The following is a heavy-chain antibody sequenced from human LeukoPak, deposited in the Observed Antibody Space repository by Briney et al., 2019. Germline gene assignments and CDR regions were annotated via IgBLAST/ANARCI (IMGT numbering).Heavy chain of an antibody. CDR1: GDSISSDY. CDR3: AREVGRYSSGWFCSECYFEF. V-gene: IGHV4-4*07. Sequence: SETLSLTCTVSGDSISSDYYNGCSQPPPERLQWIGRIYTSSTTNYNPSPLSRVTTSVDTSKNQFSRKLSSVTAADTAVYYCAREVGRYSSGWFCSECYFEFCGQGGLVTVSS. J-gene: IGHJ4*02. D-gene: IGHD6-19*01. CDR2: IYTSSTT.